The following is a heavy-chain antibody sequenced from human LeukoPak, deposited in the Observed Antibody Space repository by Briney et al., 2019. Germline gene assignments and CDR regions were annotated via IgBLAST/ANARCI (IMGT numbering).Heavy chain of an antibody. CDR3: ARGGSYRYGSSDY. CDR1: GYRFTNYW. CDR2: IHPGDSGT. Sequence: GESLKISCKGSGYRFTNYWIGWVRQMPGKGLEWMGIIHPGDSGTRYSPSFQGQVTMSVDESITTAYLQWSSPRASDSAIYYCARGGSYRYGSSDYWGQGTLVTVSS. D-gene: IGHD5-18*01. V-gene: IGHV5-51*01. J-gene: IGHJ4*02.